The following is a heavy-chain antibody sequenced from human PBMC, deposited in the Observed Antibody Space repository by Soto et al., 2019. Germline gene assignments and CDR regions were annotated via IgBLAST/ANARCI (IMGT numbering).Heavy chain of an antibody. J-gene: IGHJ4*02. CDR1: GYTFSSFG. Sequence: QLQLVQSGSEVKKPGASVKVSCKASGYTFSSFGISWVRQAPGQGLEWMGWIGAYNGDTNLAQKFQGRVTMTTDTSSNTAYMELRSLRSDDMAVYYCARDLFPRNGHQEGLRIWGQGTLVTVSS. CDR3: ARDLFPRNGHQEGLRI. CDR2: IGAYNGDT. D-gene: IGHD2-8*01. V-gene: IGHV1-18*03.